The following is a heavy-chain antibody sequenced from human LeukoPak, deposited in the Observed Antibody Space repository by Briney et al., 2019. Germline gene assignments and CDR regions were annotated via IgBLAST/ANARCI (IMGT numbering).Heavy chain of an antibody. J-gene: IGHJ6*02. CDR1: GFTFSSYS. D-gene: IGHD1-26*01. Sequence: GGSLRLSCAASGFTFSSYSMNWVRQAPGKGLEWVSSISSSSSYIYYADSVKGRFTISRDNAKNSLYLQMNSLRAEDTAVYYCASPFWYGGLGLYYYGMDVWGQGTTVTVSS. CDR2: ISSSSSYI. V-gene: IGHV3-21*01. CDR3: ASPFWYGGLGLYYYGMDV.